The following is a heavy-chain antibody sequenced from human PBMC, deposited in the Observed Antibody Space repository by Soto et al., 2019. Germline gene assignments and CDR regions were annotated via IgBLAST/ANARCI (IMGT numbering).Heavy chain of an antibody. CDR2: ISAYNGNT. J-gene: IGHJ2*01. D-gene: IGHD3-9*01. V-gene: IGHV1-18*01. CDR1: GYTFTSYG. CDR3: ARGALGYDILTGNSADGYWDFDL. Sequence: QVQLVQSGAEVKKPGASVKVSCKASGYTFTSYGISWVRQAPGQGLEWMGWISAYNGNTNYAQKLQGRVTMTTDTSPSTAYRDLRSLSSDDTAVYYCARGALGYDILTGNSADGYWDFDLWGRGTLVTVSS.